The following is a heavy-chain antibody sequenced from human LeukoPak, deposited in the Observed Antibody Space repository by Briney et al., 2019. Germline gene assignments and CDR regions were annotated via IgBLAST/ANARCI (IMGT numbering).Heavy chain of an antibody. D-gene: IGHD3-10*01. CDR3: AINGELWGGYFQH. J-gene: IGHJ1*01. CDR1: GFTFSSYG. Sequence: GGSLRLSCAASGFTFSSYGMHWVRQAPGKGLEWVSGISWNSGSIGYADSVKGRFTISRDNAKNSLYLQMNSLRAEDTALYYCAINGELWGGYFQHWGQGTLVTVSS. CDR2: ISWNSGSI. V-gene: IGHV3-9*01.